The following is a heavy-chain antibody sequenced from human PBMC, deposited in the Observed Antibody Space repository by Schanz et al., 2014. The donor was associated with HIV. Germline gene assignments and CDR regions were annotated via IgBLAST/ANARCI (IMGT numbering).Heavy chain of an antibody. V-gene: IGHV3-23*01. CDR1: GLTFSRHA. CDR3: AKVVRFAMVTAPYYFDS. D-gene: IGHD2-15*01. J-gene: IGHJ4*02. Sequence: EVQLLESGGHLVQPGGSLRLSCAASGLTFSRHAMSWVRQAPGKGLEWVSGITGSGVSTYYADSVKGRFTISRDNSKNTLYLQMNSLRAEDTAVYYCAKVVRFAMVTAPYYFDSWGQGTLVTVSS. CDR2: ITGSGVST.